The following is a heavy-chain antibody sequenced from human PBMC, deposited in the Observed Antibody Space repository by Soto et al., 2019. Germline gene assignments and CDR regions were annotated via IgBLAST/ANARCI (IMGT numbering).Heavy chain of an antibody. CDR2: MNPGSGQT. Sequence: VKVSCKASGYTFVNFDISWVRQAAGQGLEWLGWMNPGSGQTGYASKFQGRVAMTRDASTGTSHLELSSLTSGDTAVYYCARMSSAGTLNWFDPWGQGTLVTVSS. D-gene: IGHD6-13*01. CDR1: GYTFVNFD. CDR3: ARMSSAGTLNWFDP. J-gene: IGHJ5*02. V-gene: IGHV1-8*01.